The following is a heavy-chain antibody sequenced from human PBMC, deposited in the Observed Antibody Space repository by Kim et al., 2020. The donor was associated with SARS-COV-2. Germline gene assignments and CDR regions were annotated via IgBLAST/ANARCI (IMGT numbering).Heavy chain of an antibody. Sequence: SETLSLTCTVSGGSISSSSYYWGWIRQPPGKGLEWIGSIYYSGSTYYNPSLKSRVTISVDTSKNQFSLKLSSVTAADTAVYYCARLFGLPDYWGQGTLVTVSS. CDR2: IYYSGST. CDR1: GGSISSSSYY. D-gene: IGHD3-10*02. V-gene: IGHV4-39*01. J-gene: IGHJ4*02. CDR3: ARLFGLPDY.